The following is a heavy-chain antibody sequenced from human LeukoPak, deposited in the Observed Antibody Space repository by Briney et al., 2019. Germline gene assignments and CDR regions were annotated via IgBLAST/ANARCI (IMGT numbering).Heavy chain of an antibody. J-gene: IGHJ4*02. CDR3: ARGGGGNIPFDY. V-gene: IGHV3-7*04. CDR2: IREDGSEK. Sequence: PGGSLRLSCAASGFTYSTYWMSWVRQAPGKGLEWVANIREDGSEKYYVDSVKGRFTISRDNAKNSLHLQMNSLRAEDTAVYYCARGGGGNIPFDYWGQGTLVTVSS. CDR1: GFTYSTYW. D-gene: IGHD2-15*01.